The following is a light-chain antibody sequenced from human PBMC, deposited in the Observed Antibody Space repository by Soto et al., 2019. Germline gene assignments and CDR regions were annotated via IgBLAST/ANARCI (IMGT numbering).Light chain of an antibody. CDR1: QSINSW. Sequence: DIQMTQSPSTLSASVGDRVTITCRASQSINSWLAWYQQKPGKAPKLLIYDASSLESGVPPRFSGSGSGTEYTLIISSLQHDDFATSYCQQYNSYPGTFGQGTKLEIK. J-gene: IGKJ2*02. V-gene: IGKV1-5*01. CDR3: QQYNSYPGT. CDR2: DAS.